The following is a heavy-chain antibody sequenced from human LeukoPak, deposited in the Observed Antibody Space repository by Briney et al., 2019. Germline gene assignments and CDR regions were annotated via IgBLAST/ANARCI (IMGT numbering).Heavy chain of an antibody. Sequence: ASVKVSCKASGGTFSSYAISWVRQAPGQGLEWMAWIDPYTGNTHYAQKFQGRITVTRDTSVSTTYMELSWLTSDDTARYYCAREYSASEHWGQGTLVTVSS. CDR1: GGTFSSYA. D-gene: IGHD5-12*01. CDR2: IDPYTGNT. CDR3: AREYSASEH. V-gene: IGHV1-2*02. J-gene: IGHJ4*02.